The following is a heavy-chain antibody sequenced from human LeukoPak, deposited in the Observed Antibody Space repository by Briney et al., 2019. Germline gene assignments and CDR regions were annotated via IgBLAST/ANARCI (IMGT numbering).Heavy chain of an antibody. CDR2: ISYDGSNK. V-gene: IGHV3-30*18. J-gene: IGHJ4*02. D-gene: IGHD2-2*01. Sequence: GRSLRLSCAASGFTFSSYGMHWVRQAPGKGLEWVAVISYDGSNKYYADSVKGRFTIPRDNSKNTLYLQMNRLRAEDTAGYYCAEARFIVVVAVAFYYWGQGTLVTVSS. CDR3: AEARFIVVVAVAFYY. CDR1: GFTFSSYG.